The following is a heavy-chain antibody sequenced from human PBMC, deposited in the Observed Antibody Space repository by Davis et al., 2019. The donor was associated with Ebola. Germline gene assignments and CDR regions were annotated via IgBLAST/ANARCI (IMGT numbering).Heavy chain of an antibody. J-gene: IGHJ4*02. Sequence: GESLKISCAASGFTFSNNWMHWVRQAPGKGLMWVSRMNSDGSHITYADSVKGRFTISRDISKNTLYLHMNSLKPEDTAVYYCARGNSGSYFWGQGTLVTVSS. CDR2: MNSDGSHI. V-gene: IGHV3-74*01. CDR3: ARGNSGSYF. D-gene: IGHD1-26*01. CDR1: GFTFSNNW.